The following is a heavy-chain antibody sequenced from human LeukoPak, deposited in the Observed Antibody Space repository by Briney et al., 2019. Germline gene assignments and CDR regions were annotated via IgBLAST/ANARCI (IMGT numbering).Heavy chain of an antibody. CDR1: GYTFTGYY. V-gene: IGHV1-2*02. CDR3: ARERCSSTSCSSSDF. CDR2: INPNSGGT. Sequence: GASVKVSCKASGYTFTGYYMHWVRQAPGQGLEWMGWINPNSGGTNYAQKFQGRVTMTRDTSISTAYMELSRLRSDDTAVYYCARERCSSTSCSSSDFWGEGTLVTVSS. J-gene: IGHJ4*02. D-gene: IGHD2-2*01.